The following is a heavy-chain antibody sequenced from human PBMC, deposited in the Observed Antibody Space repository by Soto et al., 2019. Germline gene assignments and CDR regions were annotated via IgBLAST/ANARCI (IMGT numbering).Heavy chain of an antibody. Sequence: SETLSLTCTVSGDSVSSVGFHWAWLRRPPGKGLEWIGYIYNGGSTYYRPSLESRMPMSLDATRNHYSLRLTSVTAADTAVYFCARAPVGMDTISYFDYWGQGKLVTVSS. J-gene: IGHJ4*02. V-gene: IGHV4-30-4*01. CDR1: GDSVSSVGFH. CDR2: IYNGGST. CDR3: ARAPVGMDTISYFDY.